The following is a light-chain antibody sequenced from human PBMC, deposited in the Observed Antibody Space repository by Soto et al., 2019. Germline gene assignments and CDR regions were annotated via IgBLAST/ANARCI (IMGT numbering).Light chain of an antibody. V-gene: IGLV2-14*01. CDR3: SSYTSSSTPVV. J-gene: IGLJ2*01. CDR1: SSDVAGYNY. Sequence: QSALTQPASVSGSPGQSITISRTGTSSDVAGYNYVSWYQQHPGKAPKIMIYDVNNRPSGVSNRFSGSKSGNTASLTISGLQAEDEADYYCSSYTSSSTPVVFGGGTKLTVL. CDR2: DVN.